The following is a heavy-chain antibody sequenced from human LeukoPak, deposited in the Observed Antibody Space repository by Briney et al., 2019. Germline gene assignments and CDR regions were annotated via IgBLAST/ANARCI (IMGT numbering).Heavy chain of an antibody. Sequence: PSETLSLTCTVSGGSISSYYWSWIRQPPGKGLEWIGYIYYSGSTNYNPSLKSRVTISVDTSKNQFSLKLSSVTAADTAVYYCARVPVGPGSSWLHFDYWGQGTLVTVSS. CDR1: GGSISSYY. J-gene: IGHJ4*02. CDR2: IYYSGST. CDR3: ARVPVGPGSSWLHFDY. V-gene: IGHV4-59*01. D-gene: IGHD6-13*01.